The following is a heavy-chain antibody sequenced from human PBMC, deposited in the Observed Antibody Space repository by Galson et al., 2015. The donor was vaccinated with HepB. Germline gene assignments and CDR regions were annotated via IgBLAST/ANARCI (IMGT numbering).Heavy chain of an antibody. CDR3: ARHKVNTAAREY. Sequence: ALRLACAASGFTFSNFWLSWVRQAPGKGLEWVANIAEDGSDKYYVDAVKGRFSISRDNRKSSLFLQMNSLRAEDTAVYYCARHKVNTAAREYWGQGTLVTVSS. D-gene: IGHD5-18*01. V-gene: IGHV3-7*01. CDR2: IAEDGSDK. J-gene: IGHJ4*02. CDR1: GFTFSNFW.